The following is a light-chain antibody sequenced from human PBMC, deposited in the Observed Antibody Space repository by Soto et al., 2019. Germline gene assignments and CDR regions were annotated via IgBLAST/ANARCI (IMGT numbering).Light chain of an antibody. V-gene: IGKV2-28*01. Sequence: DIVMTQSPLSLPVTPGERASISCRSSQSLLHSNGYNYLDWYLQKPGQSPQLLIYLGSNRASGVPDRFSGSGSGTDFTLKISRVEAEDVGVYYCMQALQTWTFGQGTKV. J-gene: IGKJ1*01. CDR3: MQALQTWT. CDR1: QSLLHSNGYNY. CDR2: LGS.